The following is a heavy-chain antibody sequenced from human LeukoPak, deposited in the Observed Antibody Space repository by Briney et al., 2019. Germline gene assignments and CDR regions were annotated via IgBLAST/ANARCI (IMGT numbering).Heavy chain of an antibody. CDR1: GGSISSYY. Sequence: SETLSLTCTVSGGSISSYYWSWIRQPPGKGLEWIGYISYSGSTNYNPSLKSRVTISLDTSKNHFSLKLSSVTAADTAVYYCARAVPAALYVNSWGQGTLVTVSS. D-gene: IGHD2-2*01. J-gene: IGHJ4*02. CDR2: ISYSGST. V-gene: IGHV4-59*01. CDR3: ARAVPAALYVNS.